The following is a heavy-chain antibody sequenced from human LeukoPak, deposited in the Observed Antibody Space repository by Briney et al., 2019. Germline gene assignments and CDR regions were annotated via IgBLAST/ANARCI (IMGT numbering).Heavy chain of an antibody. D-gene: IGHD5-18*01. CDR3: ARDLGVMVRAFDI. Sequence: KTSETPSLTCTVSRGTISSYYWSWIRQPPGKELEWIGYIYYSGSTNYNPSLKSRVTISVDTSKNQISLKLSSVTAADTAVYYCARDLGVMVRAFDIWGQGTMVTVSS. V-gene: IGHV4-59*01. CDR2: IYYSGST. J-gene: IGHJ3*02. CDR1: RGTISSYY.